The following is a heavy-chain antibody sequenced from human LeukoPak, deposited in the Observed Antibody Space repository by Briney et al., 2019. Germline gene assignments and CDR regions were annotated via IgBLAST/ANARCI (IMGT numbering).Heavy chain of an antibody. CDR2: ISGYNGDT. Sequence: ASVKLSCKAFGFSFISFGFNWVRQAPGQGLEWMGWISGYNGDTKYAQKFQGRVTMTTDKSTSTAYMELRSLRSDDTAVYYCARGTWETAARPYSFDTWGQGTLVTVTS. CDR3: ARGTWETAARPYSFDT. J-gene: IGHJ4*02. CDR1: GFSFISFG. V-gene: IGHV1-18*01. D-gene: IGHD1-26*01.